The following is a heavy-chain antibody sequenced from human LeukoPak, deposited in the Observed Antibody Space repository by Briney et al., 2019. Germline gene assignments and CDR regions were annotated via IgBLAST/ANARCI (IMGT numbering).Heavy chain of an antibody. CDR3: ARVVGATTDYYYYYMDV. CDR2: IYYSGST. J-gene: IGHJ6*03. CDR1: GGSISSYY. V-gene: IGHV4-59*01. D-gene: IGHD1-26*01. Sequence: SETLSLTCTVSGGSISSYYWSWIRQPPGKGLEWIGYIYYSGSTNYNPSLKSRVTISVDTSKNQFSLKLSSVTAADTAVYYCARVVGATTDYYYYYMDVWGKGTTVTVSS.